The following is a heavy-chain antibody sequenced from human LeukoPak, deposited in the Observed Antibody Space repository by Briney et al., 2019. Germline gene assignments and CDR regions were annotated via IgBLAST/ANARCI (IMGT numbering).Heavy chain of an antibody. Sequence: SQTLSLTCTVSGGSISSYYWSWIRQPPGKGLEWIGYIYYRGSANYNPSLKSRVTISVDTSKNQFSLKLSSVTAADTAVYYCARETEELGMDWFDPWGQGTLVTVSS. CDR1: GGSISSYY. CDR2: IYYRGSA. J-gene: IGHJ5*02. V-gene: IGHV4-59*01. CDR3: ARETEELGMDWFDP. D-gene: IGHD7-27*01.